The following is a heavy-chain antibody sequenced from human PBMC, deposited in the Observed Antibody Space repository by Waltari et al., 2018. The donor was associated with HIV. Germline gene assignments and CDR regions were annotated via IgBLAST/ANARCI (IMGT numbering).Heavy chain of an antibody. Sequence: QVQLQQWGAGLLKPSETLSLTCAVYGGSFRGYYWSWIRQPPGKGLEWIGEINHSRSTNYNPSLKSRVTISVDTAKNQFSRKLSSVTAADTAVYYCARGHGVVAPAATGVHYYYGMDVWGQGTTVTVSS. CDR2: INHSRST. CDR3: ARGHGVVAPAATGVHYYYGMDV. CDR1: GGSFRGYY. V-gene: IGHV4-34*01. J-gene: IGHJ6*02. D-gene: IGHD2-2*01.